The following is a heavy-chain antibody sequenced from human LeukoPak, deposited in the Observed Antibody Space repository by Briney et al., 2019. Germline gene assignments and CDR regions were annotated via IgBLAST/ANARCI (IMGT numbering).Heavy chain of an antibody. V-gene: IGHV3-20*01. Sequence: PGGSLRLSCAASGFTFDDYGMSWVRQAPGKGLEWVSGINWNGGSTGYADSVKGRFTISRDNAKNSLYLQMNSLRAEDTALYHCARVEGRFGGLYYYYYMDVWGKGTTVTISS. CDR3: ARVEGRFGGLYYYYYMDV. CDR1: GFTFDDYG. CDR2: INWNGGST. J-gene: IGHJ6*03. D-gene: IGHD3-10*01.